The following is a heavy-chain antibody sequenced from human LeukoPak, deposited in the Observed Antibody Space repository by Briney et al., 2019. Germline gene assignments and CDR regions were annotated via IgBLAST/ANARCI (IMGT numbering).Heavy chain of an antibody. CDR1: GFTFSSYS. CDR2: ISSSSYI. V-gene: IGHV3-21*06. J-gene: IGHJ4*02. CDR3: ARESQWIQLWFYLGY. Sequence: PGGSLRLSCAASGFTFSSYSINWVRQAPGKGLEWVSSISSSSYIYYADSVKGRFTISRDNAKNSVYPQMNSLRAEDTAVYYCARESQWIQLWFYLGYWGQGTLVTVSS. D-gene: IGHD5-18*01.